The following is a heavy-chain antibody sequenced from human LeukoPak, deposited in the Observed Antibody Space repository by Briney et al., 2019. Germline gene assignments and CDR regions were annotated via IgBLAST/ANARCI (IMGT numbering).Heavy chain of an antibody. J-gene: IGHJ4*02. CDR1: GYTFTSYY. Sequence: ASVKVSCKASGYTFTSYYMHWVLHAPGQGVEWMGIINPSGGSTSYAQKFQGRVTMTRDMSTSTVYMELSSLRSEDTAVYYCARDMAGRDDYWGQGTLVTVSS. CDR2: INPSGGST. V-gene: IGHV1-46*01. D-gene: IGHD3-10*01. CDR3: ARDMAGRDDY.